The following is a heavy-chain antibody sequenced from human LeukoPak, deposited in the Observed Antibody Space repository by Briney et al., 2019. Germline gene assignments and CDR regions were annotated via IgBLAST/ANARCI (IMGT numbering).Heavy chain of an antibody. D-gene: IGHD6-13*01. CDR3: ARGGKIGGSWYSR. V-gene: IGHV3-48*03. CDR1: GFTFSSYE. J-gene: IGHJ4*02. CDR2: ISSSGSTI. Sequence: GGSLRLSCAASGFTFSSYEMNWVRQAPGKGLEWVSYISSSGSTIYYADSVKGRFTISRDNAKNSLYLQMNSLRAEDTAVYYCARGGKIGGSWYSRWGQGTLVTVSS.